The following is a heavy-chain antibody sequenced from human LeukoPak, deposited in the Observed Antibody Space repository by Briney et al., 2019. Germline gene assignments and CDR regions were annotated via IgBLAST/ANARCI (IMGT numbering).Heavy chain of an antibody. V-gene: IGHV1-18*01. CDR1: GGTFSSYA. CDR2: ISPYNANT. D-gene: IGHD4-17*01. J-gene: IGHJ4*02. CDR3: ASTTVTTGEDYFDY. Sequence: RRASVKVSCKASGGTFSSYAISWVRQAPGQGLEWMGWISPYNANTNYAQKLQGRVTMTTDTSTSTAYMELRSLRSDDTAVYYCASTTVTTGEDYFDYWGQGTLVTVSS.